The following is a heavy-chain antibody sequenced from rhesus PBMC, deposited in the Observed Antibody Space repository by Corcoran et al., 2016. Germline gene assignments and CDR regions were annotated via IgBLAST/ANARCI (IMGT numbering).Heavy chain of an antibody. CDR1: GYSFTSYW. Sequence: EVQLVQSGAEVKRPGESLKISCKTSGYSFTSYWISWVRQMPGKGLGWVGAIDPSDSDTRYSPSLQGQVTISADKSISTAYLQWSSLKASDSATYYCAKGSSLDVWGRGVLVTVSS. CDR3: AKGSSLDV. CDR2: IDPSDSDT. V-gene: IGHV5-2*01. J-gene: IGHJ5-2*02.